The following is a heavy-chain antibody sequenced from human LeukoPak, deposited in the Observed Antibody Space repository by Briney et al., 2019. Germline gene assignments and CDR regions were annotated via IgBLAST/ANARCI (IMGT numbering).Heavy chain of an antibody. J-gene: IGHJ4*02. Sequence: PGRSLRLSCAASGFTFDDYAMHWVRHAPGKGLEWVSGISWNSGSIGYADSVKGRFTISRDNAKNSLYLQMNSLRAEDTALYYCAKTYYYGSGSYSPFDYWGQGTLVTVSS. CDR3: AKTYYYGSGSYSPFDY. CDR2: ISWNSGSI. CDR1: GFTFDDYA. V-gene: IGHV3-9*01. D-gene: IGHD3-10*01.